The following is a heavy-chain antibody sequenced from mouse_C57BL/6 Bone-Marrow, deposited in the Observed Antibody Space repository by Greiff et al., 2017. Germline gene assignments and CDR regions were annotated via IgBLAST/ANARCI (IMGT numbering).Heavy chain of an antibody. CDR3: ARSSIMMTDLYWYFDV. CDR2: IHPNSGST. Sequence: QVQLQQPGAELVKPGASVKLSCKASGYTFTSYWMHWVKQRPGQGLEWIGMIHPNSGSTNYNEKFKSKATLTVDKSSSTAYMQLSSLTSEDSAVYYCARSSIMMTDLYWYFDVWGTGTTVTVSS. J-gene: IGHJ1*03. D-gene: IGHD2-4*01. CDR1: GYTFTSYW. V-gene: IGHV1-64*01.